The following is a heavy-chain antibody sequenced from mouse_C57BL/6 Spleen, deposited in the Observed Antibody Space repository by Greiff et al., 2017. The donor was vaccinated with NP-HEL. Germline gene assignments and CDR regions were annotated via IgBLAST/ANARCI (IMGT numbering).Heavy chain of an antibody. CDR2: ISDGGSYT. D-gene: IGHD4-1*01. V-gene: IGHV5-4*01. Sequence: DVHLVESGGGLVKPGGSLKLSCAASGFTFSSYAMSWVRQTPEKRLEWVATISDGGSYTYYPDNVKGRFTISRDNAKHHLYLQMSHLKSEGTAMYYFAKGTGTAWVAYWGQGTLVTVSA. J-gene: IGHJ3*01. CDR3: AKGTGTAWVAY. CDR1: GFTFSSYA.